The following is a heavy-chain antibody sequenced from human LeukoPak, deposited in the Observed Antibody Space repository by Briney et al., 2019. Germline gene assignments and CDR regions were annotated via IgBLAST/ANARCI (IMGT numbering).Heavy chain of an antibody. V-gene: IGHV4-39*01. CDR2: IYYSGST. J-gene: IGHJ5*02. Sequence: SETLSLTCTVSGGSISSSSYYWGWIRQPSGKGLEWIGSIYYSGSTYYNPSLKSRVTISVDTSKNQFSLKLSSVTAADTAVYYCAGTSGSRNWFDPWGQGTLVTVSS. D-gene: IGHD1-26*01. CDR3: AGTSGSRNWFDP. CDR1: GGSISSSSYY.